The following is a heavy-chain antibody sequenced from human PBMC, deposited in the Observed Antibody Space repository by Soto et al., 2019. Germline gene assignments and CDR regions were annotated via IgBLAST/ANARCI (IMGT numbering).Heavy chain of an antibody. J-gene: IGHJ6*02. D-gene: IGHD6-13*01. V-gene: IGHV3-7*05. Sequence: EVQLVESGGGLVQPGGSLRLSCLASEFTFNTYSMNWVRQAPGKGLEWVANIKDDGSEKYYVDSVKGRFTISRDNAKNSLYLQMNSLRGEDTAVYYCARDWGTPGRGSAVGYYYHYGMDVWGQGTTVTVSS. CDR2: IKDDGSEK. CDR3: ARDWGTPGRGSAVGYYYHYGMDV. CDR1: EFTFNTYS.